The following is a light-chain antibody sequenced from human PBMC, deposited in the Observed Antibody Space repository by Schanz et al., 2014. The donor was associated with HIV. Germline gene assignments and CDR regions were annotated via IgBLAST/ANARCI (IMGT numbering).Light chain of an antibody. CDR3: CSYAGRSTVV. Sequence: QSALTQPASVSGSPGQSITISCTGTNSDVGSYNFVSWYQQHPGKAPKLMIYEVIKRPSGVSNRFSGSKSGNTASLTISGRQAEDEADYYCCSYAGRSTVVFGGGTKLTVL. CDR2: EVI. J-gene: IGLJ3*02. CDR1: NSDVGSYNF. V-gene: IGLV2-23*02.